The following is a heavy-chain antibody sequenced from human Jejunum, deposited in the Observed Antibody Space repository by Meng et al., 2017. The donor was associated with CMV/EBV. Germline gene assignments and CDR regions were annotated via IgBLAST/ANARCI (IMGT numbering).Heavy chain of an antibody. D-gene: IGHD5/OR15-5a*01. J-gene: IGHJ6*02. Sequence: SGTASGFSLSLYRMSWVRQAPGQWLEWVAYIGTGYTKYYADSLEGRFTVSRDDAKNSLYLQMNSLRGEDTAVYFCVRDPVVSGLDVWGQGTTVTVSS. V-gene: IGHV3-69-1*01. CDR1: GFSLSLYR. CDR2: IGTGYTK. CDR3: VRDPVVSGLDV.